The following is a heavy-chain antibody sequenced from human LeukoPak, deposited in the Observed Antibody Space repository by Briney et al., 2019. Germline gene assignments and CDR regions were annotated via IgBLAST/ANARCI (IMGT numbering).Heavy chain of an antibody. Sequence: GTSVKVSCEASVFIFTSSAMQGVRQARGQRLEGIGWILFGSGNTNYAKKLQERVTITRDMSTSTAYMELRSLRSDDTAVYYGARDDSSSWYIGRGGFDYWGQGTLVTVSS. J-gene: IGHJ4*02. CDR3: ARDDSSSWYIGRGGFDY. CDR1: VFIFTSSA. CDR2: ILFGSGNT. D-gene: IGHD6-13*01. V-gene: IGHV1-58*02.